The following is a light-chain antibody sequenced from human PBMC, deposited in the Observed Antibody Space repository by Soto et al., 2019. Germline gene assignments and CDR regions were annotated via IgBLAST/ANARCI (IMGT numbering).Light chain of an antibody. J-gene: IGLJ2*01. CDR2: EVG. CDR3: SSYTATSSYVL. Sequence: QSALTQPASVSGSPGQSITISCTGTSSDVGGYKFVSWYQHHPGKAPKLMIYEVGNRPSGISNRFSGSKSGNTASLTISVLPAEDEADYYCSSYTATSSYVLFGGGTKLTVL. CDR1: SSDVGGYKF. V-gene: IGLV2-14*01.